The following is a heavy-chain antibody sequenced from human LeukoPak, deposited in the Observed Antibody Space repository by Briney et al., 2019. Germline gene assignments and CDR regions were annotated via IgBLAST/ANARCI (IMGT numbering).Heavy chain of an antibody. CDR3: ARDVLPGAFDI. D-gene: IGHD2-8*02. Sequence: GGSLKLSCAASGFTFSSYAMHWVRQAPGKGLEWVAVISYDGSNKYYADSVKGRFTISRDNSKNTLYLQMNSLRAEDTAVYYCARDVLPGAFDIWGQGTMVTVSS. J-gene: IGHJ3*02. CDR1: GFTFSSYA. CDR2: ISYDGSNK. V-gene: IGHV3-30-3*01.